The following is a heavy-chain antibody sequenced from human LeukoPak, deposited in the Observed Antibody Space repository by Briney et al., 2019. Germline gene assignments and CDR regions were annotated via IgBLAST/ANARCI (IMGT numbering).Heavy chain of an antibody. V-gene: IGHV3-53*01. J-gene: IGHJ1*01. CDR2: IYSGGST. Sequence: GGSLRLSCAASGFAVSSNYMSWVRQAPGKGLEWVSLIYSGGSTYYADSVKGRFTISRDNSKNTLSLQMNSLRAEDTAVYYCATSGEAMIAVVLVEHWGQGTLVTVSS. D-gene: IGHD3-22*01. CDR3: ATSGEAMIAVVLVEH. CDR1: GFAVSSNY.